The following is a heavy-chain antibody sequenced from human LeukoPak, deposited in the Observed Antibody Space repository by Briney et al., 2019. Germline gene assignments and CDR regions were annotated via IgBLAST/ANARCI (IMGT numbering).Heavy chain of an antibody. V-gene: IGHV3-23*01. CDR2: ITDSGGST. Sequence: GGCLRLSCAASGFTFSNYAMTWVRRAPGMRLGLEWVSTITDSGGSTYYADSVKGRFTISRDNSKNTLFLQMNSLRPEDTAVYYCARDTAYSSDWAPCEFWGQGILVTVSS. CDR3: ARDTAYSSDWAPCEF. D-gene: IGHD6-19*01. J-gene: IGHJ4*02. CDR1: GFTFSNYA.